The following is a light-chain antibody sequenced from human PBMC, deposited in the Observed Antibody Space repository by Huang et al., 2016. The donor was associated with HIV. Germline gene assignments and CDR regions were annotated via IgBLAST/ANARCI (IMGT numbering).Light chain of an antibody. CDR3: QQYDSYWT. J-gene: IGKJ1*01. CDR2: NAS. CDR1: QSINNY. Sequence: DVQMTQSPSTLSAYVGDRITITCRASQSINNYLAWYQQKAGKAPDLLIYNASTLYSGVPSRFSGSGSGTTFTLTISNLQPDDFATYYCQQYDSYWTFGQGTKVE. V-gene: IGKV1-5*03.